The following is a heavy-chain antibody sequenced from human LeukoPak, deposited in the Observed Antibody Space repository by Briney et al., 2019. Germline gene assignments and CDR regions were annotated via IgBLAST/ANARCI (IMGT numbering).Heavy chain of an antibody. J-gene: IGHJ6*02. Sequence: SETLSLTCTVSGFSISSTYYWGWIRQPPGKGLEWIGSIYRSGSTYYNPSLKSRLTISVDTSKNQFSLKLSSVTAADTAVYYCARDRVTVAGTDGMDVWGQGTTVTVSS. CDR1: GFSISSTYY. CDR2: IYRSGST. V-gene: IGHV4-38-2*02. D-gene: IGHD6-19*01. CDR3: ARDRVTVAGTDGMDV.